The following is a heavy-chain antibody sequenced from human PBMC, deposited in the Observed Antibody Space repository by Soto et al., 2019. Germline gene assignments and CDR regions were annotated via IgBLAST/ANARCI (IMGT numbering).Heavy chain of an antibody. CDR1: GDSVNSGGYY. J-gene: IGHJ5*02. CDR2: INYSGST. CDR3: ARDHVYCMHGVCPHNWFDP. D-gene: IGHD2-8*01. Sequence: NPSETLSLTCTVSGDSVNSGGYYWTWIRQHPGKGLEWIGLINYSGSTYYSPSLKSRVTISLDTSKNQFSLRLRSVTAADTAVYYCARDHVYCMHGVCPHNWFDPWGQGTLVTVSS. V-gene: IGHV4-31*03.